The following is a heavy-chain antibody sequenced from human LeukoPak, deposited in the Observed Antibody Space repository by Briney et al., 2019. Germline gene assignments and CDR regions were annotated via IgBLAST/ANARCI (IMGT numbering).Heavy chain of an antibody. CDR2: IKQDETEK. J-gene: IGHJ4*02. CDR1: GFSFSNAW. Sequence: GGSLRLSCAASGFSFSNAWMNWVRQAPGKGLEWVANIKQDETEKFYLGSVKGRFTISRDNAKNSLYLQMNSLRAEDTAVYYCAKDSTQTPGPQFWHYWGQGTLVTVSS. CDR3: AKDSTQTPGPQFWHY. V-gene: IGHV3-7*03. D-gene: IGHD3-3*01.